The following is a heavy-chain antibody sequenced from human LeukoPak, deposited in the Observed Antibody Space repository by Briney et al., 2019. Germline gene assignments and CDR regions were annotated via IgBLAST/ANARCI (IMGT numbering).Heavy chain of an antibody. J-gene: IGHJ4*02. V-gene: IGHV4-61*02. D-gene: IGHD6-6*01. CDR2: IYTSGST. CDR3: ARAYSSSFAPFDY. Sequence: SQTLSLTCTVSGGSISSGGYYWSWIRQPAGKGLEWIGRIYTSGSTNYNPSLKSRVTISVDTSKNQFSLKLSSVTAADTAVYYCARAYSSSFAPFDYWGQGTLVTVSS. CDR1: GGSISSGGYY.